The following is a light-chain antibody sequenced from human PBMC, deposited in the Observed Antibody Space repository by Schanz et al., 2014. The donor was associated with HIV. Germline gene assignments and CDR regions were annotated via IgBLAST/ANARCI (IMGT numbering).Light chain of an antibody. CDR2: GAS. Sequence: ETVLTQSPGSLSLSPGERATLSCRASQSLGGSQLAWYQHKPGQAPRLLIYGASNRATGIPDRFSGGGSGTDFTLTISRLEPEDFAVYYCQQYNNWPRTFGQGTKVEIK. CDR1: QSLGGSQ. V-gene: IGKV3-20*01. CDR3: QQYNNWPRT. J-gene: IGKJ1*01.